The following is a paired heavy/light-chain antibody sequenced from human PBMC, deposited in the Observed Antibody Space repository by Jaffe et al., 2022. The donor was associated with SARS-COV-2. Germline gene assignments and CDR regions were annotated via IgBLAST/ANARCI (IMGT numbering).Heavy chain of an antibody. J-gene: IGHJ4*02. Sequence: QVQLVESGGGVVQPGRSLRLSCAASGFAFSAYGLHWVRQAPGKGLEWVAVIWYDGSKRYYADSVKGRFTVSRDGSKSTLYLQMNSLRAEDTAVYYCARVGPSGNIPLDYWGQGTLVTVSS. CDR1: GFAFSAYG. CDR2: IWYDGSKR. CDR3: ARVGPSGNIPLDY. D-gene: IGHD1-26*01. V-gene: IGHV3-33*01.
Light chain of an antibody. CDR1: SSDVGGYSS. Sequence: QSALTQPRSVSGSPGQSVTISCTGTSSDVGGYSSVSWYQQHPGKAPKLMIYDVSERPSGVPDRFSGSKSGNTASLTISGLQAEDEADYYCCSYAGSYTFEVFGGGTKLTVL. J-gene: IGLJ2*01. CDR3: CSYAGSYTFEV. V-gene: IGLV2-11*01. CDR2: DVS.